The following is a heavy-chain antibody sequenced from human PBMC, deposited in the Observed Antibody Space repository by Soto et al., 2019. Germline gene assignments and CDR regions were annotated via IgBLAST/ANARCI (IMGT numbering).Heavy chain of an antibody. D-gene: IGHD1-26*01. CDR1: GYTFTSYG. J-gene: IGHJ3*02. V-gene: IGHV1-18*01. Sequence: SVKVSCKASGYTFTSYGMRWVRQAPGQGIEWMGWISGYNGKTNYAQKVQERVTMTRDTSTRKADREMRSRRSEDTAGEEWELPVYMFSNVYAIWGQGTLVTVSS. CDR3: ELPVYMFSNVYAI. CDR2: ISGYNGKT.